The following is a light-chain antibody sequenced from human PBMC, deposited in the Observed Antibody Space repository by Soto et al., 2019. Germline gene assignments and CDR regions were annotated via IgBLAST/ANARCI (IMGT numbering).Light chain of an antibody. V-gene: IGKV1-5*03. Sequence: DIQMTQSPSTLSASVGDRVTITCRASQSVSTWLAWYQQKPGKAPKLLIYKASNLESGVPSRFTGSGSGTEFTLTISSLQPDDFATYYCQQYSSYWTFAQGTKVDIK. CDR3: QQYSSYWT. CDR2: KAS. CDR1: QSVSTW. J-gene: IGKJ1*01.